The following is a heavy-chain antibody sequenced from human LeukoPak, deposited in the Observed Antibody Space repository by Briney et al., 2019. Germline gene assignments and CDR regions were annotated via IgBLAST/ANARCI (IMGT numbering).Heavy chain of an antibody. CDR1: GGSISSSSYY. CDR3: ARSPFDYDYVWGSYRPYYFDY. V-gene: IGHV4-61*01. J-gene: IGHJ4*02. D-gene: IGHD3-16*02. Sequence: SETLSLTCTVSGGSISSSSYYWSWIRQPPGKGLEWIGYIYYSGSTNYNPSLKSRVTISVDTSKNQFSLKLSSVTAADTAVYYCARSPFDYDYVWGSYRPYYFDYWGQGTLVTVSS. CDR2: IYYSGST.